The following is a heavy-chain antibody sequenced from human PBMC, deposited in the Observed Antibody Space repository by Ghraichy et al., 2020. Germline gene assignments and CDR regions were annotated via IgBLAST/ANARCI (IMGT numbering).Heavy chain of an antibody. V-gene: IGHV3-7*01. CDR3: ARGQSLGYSKNGRSYTWGDGFDV. CDR1: GVTFNGFW. CDR2: IKPDGNEQ. J-gene: IGHJ3*01. Sequence: GGSLRLSCAAAGVTFNGFWMAWVRQAPGKGLEWVANIKPDGNEQFYVDSVKGRFTIFRDNVKNSLYLQMSALRVEDTAVYYCARGQSLGYSKNGRSYTWGDGFDVWGQGTMVTVSS. D-gene: IGHD5-18*01.